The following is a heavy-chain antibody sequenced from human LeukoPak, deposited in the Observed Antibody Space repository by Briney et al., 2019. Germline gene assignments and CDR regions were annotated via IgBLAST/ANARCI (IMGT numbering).Heavy chain of an antibody. CDR1: GGFISTYY. V-gene: IGHV4-59*01. D-gene: IGHD5-12*01. Sequence: SETLSLTCTVSGGFISTYYWSWLRQSPGKGLEWIGYIHERGSTNHNPSLKSRVTMSVDTTRNQFSLQLTSLLDMNRAVHVCAKSPRTVTTIFDYWGQGTLVTVSS. J-gene: IGHJ4*02. CDR3: AKSPRTVTTIFDY. CDR2: IHERGST.